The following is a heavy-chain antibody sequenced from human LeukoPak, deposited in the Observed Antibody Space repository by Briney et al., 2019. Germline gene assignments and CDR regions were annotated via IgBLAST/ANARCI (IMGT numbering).Heavy chain of an antibody. CDR1: GGSISSSGYY. Sequence: SETLSLTCTVSGGSISSSGYYWGWIRQPPGKGLEWIGEINHSGSTNYNPSLRSRVTISVDTSKNQFSLKLSSVTAADTAVYYCARGRTIFGVVIQHFFDYWGQGTLVTVSS. D-gene: IGHD3-3*01. CDR3: ARGRTIFGVVIQHFFDY. V-gene: IGHV4-39*07. CDR2: INHSGST. J-gene: IGHJ4*02.